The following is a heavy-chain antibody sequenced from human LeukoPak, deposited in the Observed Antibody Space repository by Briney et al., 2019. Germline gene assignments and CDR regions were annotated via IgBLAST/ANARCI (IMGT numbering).Heavy chain of an antibody. V-gene: IGHV4-30-2*01. J-gene: IGHJ5*02. Sequence: SETLSLTCPVSGGSISSGGYSWSWIRQPPGKGLEWIGYIYHSGSTYYNPSLKSRVTISVDRSKNQFSLKLSSVTAADTAVYYCARAAAKRSWFDPWGQGTLVTVSS. CDR2: IYHSGST. D-gene: IGHD5-18*01. CDR1: GGSISSGGYS. CDR3: ARAAAKRSWFDP.